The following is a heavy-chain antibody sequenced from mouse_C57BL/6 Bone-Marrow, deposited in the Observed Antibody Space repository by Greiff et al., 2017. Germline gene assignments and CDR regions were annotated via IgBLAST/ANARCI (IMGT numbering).Heavy chain of an antibody. D-gene: IGHD1-1*01. CDR3: AREGRYYFDY. Sequence: QVQLQQPGAELVMPGASVKLSCKASGYTFTSYWMHWVKQRPGQGLEWIGEIDPSDSYTNYNQKFKGKSTLTVDKSSSTAYMQISSLTSEDSAVYYCAREGRYYFDYWGQGTTLTVSS. J-gene: IGHJ2*01. CDR1: GYTFTSYW. CDR2: IDPSDSYT. V-gene: IGHV1-69*01.